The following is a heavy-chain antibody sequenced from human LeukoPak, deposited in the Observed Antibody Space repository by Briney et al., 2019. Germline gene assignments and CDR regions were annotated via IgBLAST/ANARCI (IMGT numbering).Heavy chain of an antibody. CDR3: AKEATGMMETHEPGLKYFDY. CDR1: GFTFDDYA. V-gene: IGHV3-43D*03. CDR2: ISWDGGST. J-gene: IGHJ4*02. Sequence: GGPLRLSCAASGFTFDDYAMHWVRQAPGKGLEWVSLISWDGGSTYYADSVKGRFTISRDNSKNSLYLQMNSLRAEDTALYYCAKEATGMMETHEPGLKYFDYWGQGTLVTVSS. D-gene: IGHD1-1*01.